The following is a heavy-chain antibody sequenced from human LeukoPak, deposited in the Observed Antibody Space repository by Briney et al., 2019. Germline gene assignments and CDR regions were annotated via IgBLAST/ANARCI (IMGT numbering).Heavy chain of an antibody. D-gene: IGHD6-13*01. Sequence: GASVKVSCKASGYTFTSYDINWVRQATGQGLEWMGWMNPNSGNTGYAQKFQGRVTMTRNTSISTAYMELSSLRSEDTAVYYCASCSEYSSSWSSGRNWFDPWGQGTLVTVSS. CDR2: MNPNSGNT. CDR3: ASCSEYSSSWSSGRNWFDP. CDR1: GYTFTSYD. V-gene: IGHV1-8*01. J-gene: IGHJ5*02.